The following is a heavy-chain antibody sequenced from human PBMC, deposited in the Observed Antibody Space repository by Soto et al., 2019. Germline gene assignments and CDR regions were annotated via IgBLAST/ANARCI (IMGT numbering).Heavy chain of an antibody. V-gene: IGHV5-51*01. CDR1: GYSFTSYW. D-gene: IGHD3-10*01. CDR2: IYPGDSDT. Sequence: PGESLKISCKGSGYSFTSYWIGWVRQMPGKGLEWMGIIYPGDSDTRYSPSFQGQVTISADKSISTAYLQWSSLKASDTAMYYCARQRMVRGVIQYYYYGMDVWGQGTTVTVSS. J-gene: IGHJ6*02. CDR3: ARQRMVRGVIQYYYYGMDV.